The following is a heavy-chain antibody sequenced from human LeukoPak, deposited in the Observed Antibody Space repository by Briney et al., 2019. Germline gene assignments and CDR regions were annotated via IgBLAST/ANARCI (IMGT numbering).Heavy chain of an antibody. D-gene: IGHD5-24*01. J-gene: IGHJ4*02. CDR1: GFTFSSYW. CDR2: IKQDGSEK. Sequence: GGSPRLSCAASGFTFSSYWMSWVRQAPGKGLEWVANIKQDGSEKYYVDSVKGRFTISRDNAKNSLYLQMNSLRAEDTAVYYCARDVRDGYNFVNYWGQGTLVTVSS. CDR3: ARDVRDGYNFVNY. V-gene: IGHV3-7*01.